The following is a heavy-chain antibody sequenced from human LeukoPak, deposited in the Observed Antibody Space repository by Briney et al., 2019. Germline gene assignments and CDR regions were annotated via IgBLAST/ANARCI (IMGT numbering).Heavy chain of an antibody. Sequence: PSETLSLTCAVSGGSISSYYWSWIRQPPGKGLEWIGYIHYSGSTNYNPSLKSRVTISVDTSKNQFSLKLSSVTAADTAVYYCAREGKITMVRGVIRYYYMDVWGKGTTVTISS. CDR2: IHYSGST. CDR3: AREGKITMVRGVIRYYYMDV. J-gene: IGHJ6*03. D-gene: IGHD3-10*01. CDR1: GGSISSYY. V-gene: IGHV4-59*12.